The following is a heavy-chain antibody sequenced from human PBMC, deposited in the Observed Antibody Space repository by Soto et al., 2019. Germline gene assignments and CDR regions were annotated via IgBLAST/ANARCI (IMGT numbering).Heavy chain of an antibody. J-gene: IGHJ4*01. Sequence: GGSLRLSCAASGFTFSSYAMSWVRQAPGKGLEWVSGISDSGGSTYYAEPVKGRFAISRDDSNNMVYLQMNSLKIEETAVYYCTTGSYRSITIVRFDYWGHGTLVNVSS. CDR3: TTGSYRSITIVRFDY. CDR1: GFTFSSYA. CDR2: ISDSGGST. D-gene: IGHD1-20*01. V-gene: IGHV3-23*01.